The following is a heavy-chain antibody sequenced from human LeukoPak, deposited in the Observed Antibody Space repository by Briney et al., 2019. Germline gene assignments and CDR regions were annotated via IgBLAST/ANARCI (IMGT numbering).Heavy chain of an antibody. CDR3: ARVSETAPRKYSSYRY. D-gene: IGHD6-19*01. CDR2: ISYDGSNK. Sequence: GGSLRLSCAASGFTFSSYAMHWVRQAPGKGLEWVAVISYDGSNKYYADSVKGRFTISRDNSKNTLYLQMNSLRAEDTAVYYCARVSETAPRKYSSYRYWGQGTLVTASS. V-gene: IGHV3-30*04. J-gene: IGHJ4*02. CDR1: GFTFSSYA.